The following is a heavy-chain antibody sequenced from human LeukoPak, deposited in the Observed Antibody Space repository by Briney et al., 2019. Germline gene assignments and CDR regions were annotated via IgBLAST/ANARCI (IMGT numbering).Heavy chain of an antibody. D-gene: IGHD6-13*01. CDR2: IYPGDSDT. CDR1: GYSFTNYW. CDR3: ARHPSGQPFDY. J-gene: IGHJ4*02. Sequence: GESLKISCKGSGYSFTNYWTGWVRQIPGKGLEWMGIIYPGDSDTSYSPSFQGQVTISADKSISTAYLQWSSLKASDTAMYYCARHPSGQPFDYWGQGTLVTVSS. V-gene: IGHV5-51*01.